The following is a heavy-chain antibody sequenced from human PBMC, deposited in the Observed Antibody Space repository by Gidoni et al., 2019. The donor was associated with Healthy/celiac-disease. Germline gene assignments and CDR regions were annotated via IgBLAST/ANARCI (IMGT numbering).Heavy chain of an antibody. CDR3: AREGNIVVVPAAKDAFDI. J-gene: IGHJ3*02. CDR2: ISSSSSTI. CDR1: GCTFSSYS. D-gene: IGHD2-2*01. Sequence: EVQLVESGGGLVQPGGSLRLACAASGCTFSSYSMNWVRQAPGKGLEWVSYISSSSSTIYYADSVKGRFTISRDNAKNSLYLQMNSLRDEDTAVYYCAREGNIVVVPAAKDAFDIWGQGTMVTVSS. V-gene: IGHV3-48*02.